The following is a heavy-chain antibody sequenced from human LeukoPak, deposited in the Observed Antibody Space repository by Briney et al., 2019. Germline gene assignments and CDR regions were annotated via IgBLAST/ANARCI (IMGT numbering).Heavy chain of an antibody. CDR3: AKGRGSSGWDGSHDAFDI. D-gene: IGHD6-19*01. J-gene: IGHJ3*02. CDR2: ITATSLHI. V-gene: IGHV3-21*04. CDR1: GVTFSGYS. Sequence: GGSLRLSCAASGVTFSGYSMNWVRQAPGKGLEWVSAITATSLHIYYADSVKGRFTISRDNAKNSLYLQMNSLRAEDTAVYYCAKGRGSSGWDGSHDAFDIWGQGTMVTVSS.